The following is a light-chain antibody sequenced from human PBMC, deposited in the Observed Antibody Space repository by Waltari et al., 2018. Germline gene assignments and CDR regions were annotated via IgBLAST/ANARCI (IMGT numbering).Light chain of an antibody. CDR1: SSDVGTYNL. Sequence: QSALTQPASVSGSPGQSITISCTGTSSDVGTYNLVSWYQQHPGKAPKLMIYEVTKRPSGVSSRFSATSSDNTASLTISRLQAEDEADYYCCSYNDGPYVFGTGTKVTVL. J-gene: IGLJ1*01. CDR2: EVT. V-gene: IGLV2-23*02. CDR3: CSYNDGPYV.